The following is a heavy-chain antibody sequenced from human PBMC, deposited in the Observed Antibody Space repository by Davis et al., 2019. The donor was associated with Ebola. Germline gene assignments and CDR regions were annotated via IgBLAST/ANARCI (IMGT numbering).Heavy chain of an antibody. V-gene: IGHV3-21*01. CDR3: ARSPEMGT. Sequence: GESLKISCAASAFTFSSYSMSWVRQAPGKGLEWVSSISSDSNYIYYADSVKGRFTISRDNAKNLLYLQMNSLRAEDTAVYYCARSPEMGTWGQGTLVTVSS. CDR2: ISSDSNYI. J-gene: IGHJ5*02. CDR1: AFTFSSYS. D-gene: IGHD5-24*01.